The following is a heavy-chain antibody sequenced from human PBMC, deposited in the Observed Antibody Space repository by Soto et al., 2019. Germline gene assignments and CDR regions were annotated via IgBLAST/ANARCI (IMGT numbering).Heavy chain of an antibody. Sequence: PGLXXPSXXLSLTCTXXGGSXNXXXXXXXRQPPGKGLEWLGYVYYNGITNYNXXLKXRVXXXVXXXXXXXXXNLTSLTAADTAIYYCTRANWYSEYWGQGTLVTVSS. D-gene: IGHD7-27*01. V-gene: IGHV4-59*13. CDR2: VYYNGIT. CDR1: GGSXNXXX. J-gene: IGHJ4*02. CDR3: TRANWYSEY.